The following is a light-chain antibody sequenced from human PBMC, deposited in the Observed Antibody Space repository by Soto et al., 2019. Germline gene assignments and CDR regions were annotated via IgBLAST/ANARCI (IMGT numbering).Light chain of an antibody. CDR1: QRIGTY. Sequence: DIHLTQSPSSLSASVGDRVTISCRATQRIGTYLTWYQQKPGRAPNLLIYDASTLQTGAPSRFSGRASATDFTLTISSLQPEDVGTYFCQQTYSTPPWTFGQGTRVEI. CDR2: DAS. J-gene: IGKJ1*01. CDR3: QQTYSTPPWT. V-gene: IGKV1-39*01.